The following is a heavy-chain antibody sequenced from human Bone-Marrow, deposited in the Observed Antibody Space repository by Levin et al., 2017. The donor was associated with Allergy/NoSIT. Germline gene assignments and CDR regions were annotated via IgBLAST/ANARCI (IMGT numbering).Heavy chain of an antibody. CDR3: VRGGAYFDF. V-gene: IGHV4-30-4*01. Sequence: SETLSLTCSVSGGSITNGDYYWSWIRQSPGMGLEWIGFIYYTGSTNKDPSLKSRVTMSVDTSKNQFSLKLTSVTAADTAVYYCVRGGAYFDFWGQGTPVTVTS. D-gene: IGHD4-17*01. CDR2: IYYTGST. CDR1: GGSITNGDYY. J-gene: IGHJ4*02.